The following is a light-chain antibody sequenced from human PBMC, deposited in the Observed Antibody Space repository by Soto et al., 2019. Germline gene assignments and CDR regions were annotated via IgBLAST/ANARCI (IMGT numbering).Light chain of an antibody. CDR3: QQYNNWPPPLT. V-gene: IGKV3-15*01. CDR1: QRVSSN. CDR2: GAS. J-gene: IGKJ4*01. Sequence: EIVMTQYTATLSMSPGERATLSCRASQRVSSNLAWYQQKPGQAPRLLIYGASTRATGIPARFSGSGSGTEFTLIISSLQSEDFAVYYCQQYNNWPPPLTFGGGTKVEIK.